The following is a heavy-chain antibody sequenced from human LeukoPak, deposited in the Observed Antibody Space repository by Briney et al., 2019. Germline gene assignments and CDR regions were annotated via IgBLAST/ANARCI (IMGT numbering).Heavy chain of an antibody. Sequence: GESLKISCKGSGYSFTSYWIGWVRQMPGKGLEWMGIIYPGDSDTRYSPSFQGQVTISADKSISTAYLQWSSLKASDTAMYYCARGLMVRGVIDNFDYWGQGTLVTVSS. J-gene: IGHJ4*02. V-gene: IGHV5-51*01. D-gene: IGHD3-10*01. CDR3: ARGLMVRGVIDNFDY. CDR1: GYSFTSYW. CDR2: IYPGDSDT.